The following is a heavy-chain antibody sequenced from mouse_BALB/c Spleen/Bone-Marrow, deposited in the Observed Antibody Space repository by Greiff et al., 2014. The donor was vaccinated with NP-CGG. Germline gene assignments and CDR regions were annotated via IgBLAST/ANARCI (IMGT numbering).Heavy chain of an antibody. CDR1: GYTFTSYY. CDR3: ARERHAMDY. V-gene: IGHV1S56*01. Sequence: VQLQQSGPGLVKPGASVRISCKASGYTFTSYYIHWVKQRPGQGLEWIGWIYPGNVNTKYNEKFKGKATLTADKSSSTAYMQLSSLTSEDSAVYFCARERHAMDYWGQGTSVTVSS. CDR2: IYPGNVNT. J-gene: IGHJ4*01.